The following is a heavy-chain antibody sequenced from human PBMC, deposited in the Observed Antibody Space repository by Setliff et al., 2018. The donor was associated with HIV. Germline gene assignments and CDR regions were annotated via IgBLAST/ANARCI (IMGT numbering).Heavy chain of an antibody. CDR2: ISGYTGIT. D-gene: IGHD1-1*01. Sequence: ASVKVSCKISGYIFSHYGVTWVRQAPGQGLEYMGYISGYTGITHYAQCFQGRVTMTTDPSKYTAYMELRSLKYDDTAVYYCARDAGTGGPGRWVDPWGQGTMVTVSS. CDR1: GYIFSHYG. J-gene: IGHJ5*02. V-gene: IGHV1-18*01. CDR3: ARDAGTGGPGRWVDP.